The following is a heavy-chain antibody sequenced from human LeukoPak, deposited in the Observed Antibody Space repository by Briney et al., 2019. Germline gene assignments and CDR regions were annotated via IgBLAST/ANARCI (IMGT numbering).Heavy chain of an antibody. CDR3: TRVPVDTNMVIHIDY. Sequence: GGTLTLSCVVSGFTLSGYWMSWLRQAPGKGLEWVANIKHGGSERYYVYPVKGRLTISKDNASNALYLQMTSLRAEDTGAYFCTRVPVDTNMVIHIDYWGQGTLVTVSS. D-gene: IGHD5-18*01. CDR2: IKHGGSER. CDR1: GFTLSGYW. J-gene: IGHJ4*02. V-gene: IGHV3-7*01.